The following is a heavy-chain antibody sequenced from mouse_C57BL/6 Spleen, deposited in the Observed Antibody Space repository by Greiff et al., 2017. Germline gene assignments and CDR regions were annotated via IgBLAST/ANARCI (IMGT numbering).Heavy chain of an antibody. D-gene: IGHD1-1*01. CDR3: ARLGTTVVSDY. CDR1: GYTFTSYW. J-gene: IGHJ2*01. CDR2: IDPSDSYT. V-gene: IGHV1-59*01. Sequence: QVQLKQPGAELVRPGTSVKLSCKASGYTFTSYWMHWVKQRPGQGLEWIGVIDPSDSYTNYNQKFKGKATLTVDTSSSTAYMQLSSLTSEDSAVYYCARLGTTVVSDYWGQGTTLTVSS.